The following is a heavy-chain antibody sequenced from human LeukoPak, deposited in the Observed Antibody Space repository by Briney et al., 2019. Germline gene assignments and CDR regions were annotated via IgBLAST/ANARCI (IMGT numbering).Heavy chain of an antibody. V-gene: IGHV4-31*03. CDR3: ARPKFGDYIRGAFDI. J-gene: IGHJ3*02. D-gene: IGHD4-17*01. CDR2: IYYSGST. Sequence: PPQTLSLTCTVSVGSISSGGYYWSWIRQHPGKGLEWIGYIYYSGSTYYNPSRKSRVTISVDTSKNQFSLKLSSVTAADTAVYYCARPKFGDYIRGAFDIWGQGTMVTVSS. CDR1: VGSISSGGYY.